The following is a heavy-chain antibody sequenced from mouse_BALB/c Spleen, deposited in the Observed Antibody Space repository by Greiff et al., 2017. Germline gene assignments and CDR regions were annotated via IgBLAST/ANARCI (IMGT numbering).Heavy chain of an antibody. CDR1: GYTFTDYA. CDR3: ARGYEDAMDY. V-gene: IGHV1S137*01. J-gene: IGHJ4*01. CDR2: ISTYYGDA. Sequence: VKLQQSGAELVRPGVSVKISCKGSGYTFTDYAMHWVKQSHAKSLEWIGVISTYYGDASYNQKFKGKATMTVDKSSSTAYMELARLTSEDSAIYYCARGYEDAMDYWGQGTSVTVSS. D-gene: IGHD2-14*01.